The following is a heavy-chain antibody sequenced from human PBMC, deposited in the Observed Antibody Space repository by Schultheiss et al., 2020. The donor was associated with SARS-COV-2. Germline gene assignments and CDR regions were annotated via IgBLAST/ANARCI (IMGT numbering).Heavy chain of an antibody. J-gene: IGHJ3*02. CDR3: ARAVAGFLPDAFDI. D-gene: IGHD6-19*01. CDR2: INPSGGST. Sequence: ASVKVSCKASGYTFTSYYMHWVRQAPGQGLEWMGIINPSGGSTSYAQKFQGRVTMTRDTSISTAYMELSRLRSDDTAVYYCARAVAGFLPDAFDIWGQGTMVTVSS. V-gene: IGHV1-46*01. CDR1: GYTFTSYY.